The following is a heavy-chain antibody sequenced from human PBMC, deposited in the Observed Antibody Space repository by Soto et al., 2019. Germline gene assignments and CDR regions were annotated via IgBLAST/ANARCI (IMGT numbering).Heavy chain of an antibody. CDR2: INHSGST. Sequence: SETLSLTCAVYGGSFSGYYWSWIRQPPGKGLEWIGEINHSGSTNYNPSLKSRVTISVDTSKNQFSLKLSSVTAADTAVYYCACSSITLLRGNFDYWYQATLLTVFS. CDR3: ACSSITLLRGNFDY. J-gene: IGHJ4*02. CDR1: GGSFSGYY. V-gene: IGHV4-34*01. D-gene: IGHD3-10*01.